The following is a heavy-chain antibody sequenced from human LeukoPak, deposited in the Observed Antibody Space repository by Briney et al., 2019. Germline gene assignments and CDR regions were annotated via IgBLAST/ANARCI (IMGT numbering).Heavy chain of an antibody. CDR3: ARTQTMTTVTAYDY. Sequence: GGSLRLSCAASGFTFSNYAMNWVRQAPGKGLDWVSYISSGATIYYADSVKGRFTISRDNAKNSLYLQMNSLKAEDTAVYYCARTQTMTTVTAYDYWGQGTLVTVSS. CDR1: GFTFSNYA. CDR2: ISSGATI. J-gene: IGHJ4*02. D-gene: IGHD4-17*01. V-gene: IGHV3-69-1*01.